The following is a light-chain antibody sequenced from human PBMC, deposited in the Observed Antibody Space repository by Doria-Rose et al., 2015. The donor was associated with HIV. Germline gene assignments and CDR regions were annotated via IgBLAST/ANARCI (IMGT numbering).Light chain of an antibody. Sequence: TQSPGTLSLSPGERATLSCRASQSFSSTYLAWYQQKPGQAPSLLIYDGSTRATGIPDRFRASRSRTDFTLTINRLEPEDFALYYCHQYGTSWTFGQGTKEEI. J-gene: IGKJ1*01. CDR1: QSFSSTY. V-gene: IGKV3-20*01. CDR3: HQYGTSWT. CDR2: DGS.